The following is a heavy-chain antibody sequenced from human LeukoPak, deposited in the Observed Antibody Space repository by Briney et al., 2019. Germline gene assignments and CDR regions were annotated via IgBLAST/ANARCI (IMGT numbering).Heavy chain of an antibody. D-gene: IGHD3-22*01. CDR3: ARGQPTYYYDSSGPAASDY. Sequence: GGPLRLSCAASGFTFSSYEMNWVRQAPGKGLEWVSYISSSGSTIYYADSVKGRFTISRDNAKNSLYLQMNSLRAEDTAVYYCARGQPTYYYDSSGPAASDYWGQGTLVTVSS. CDR2: ISSSGSTI. V-gene: IGHV3-48*03. CDR1: GFTFSSYE. J-gene: IGHJ4*02.